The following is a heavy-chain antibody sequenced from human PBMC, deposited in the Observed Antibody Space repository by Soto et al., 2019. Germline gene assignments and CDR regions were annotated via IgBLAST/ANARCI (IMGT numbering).Heavy chain of an antibody. J-gene: IGHJ3*01. D-gene: IGHD5-12*01. Sequence: EVQVSESGGGLVRPGGSLRLSCAASGFIFTNYAMNWVRQAPGKGLEWVSVIGGRGNSAYYADSVQGRFTISRDNSKNTLYLQMSSLTADDTAIYYCVREGRGSFDFWGRGTMVTVSS. CDR1: GFIFTNYA. CDR3: VREGRGSFDF. V-gene: IGHV3-23*01. CDR2: IGGRGNSA.